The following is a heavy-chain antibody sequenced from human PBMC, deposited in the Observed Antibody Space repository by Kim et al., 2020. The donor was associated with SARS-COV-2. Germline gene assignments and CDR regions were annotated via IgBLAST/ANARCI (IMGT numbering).Heavy chain of an antibody. J-gene: IGHJ6*02. CDR1: GGSISSSNW. Sequence: SETLSLTCAVSGGSISSSNWWSWVRQPPGKGLEWIGEIYHSGSTNYNPSLKSRVTISVDKSKNQFSLKLSSVTAADTAVYYCARVKQLVIPYYYYGMDVWGQGTTVTVSS. CDR2: IYHSGST. CDR3: ARVKQLVIPYYYYGMDV. V-gene: IGHV4-4*02. D-gene: IGHD6-13*01.